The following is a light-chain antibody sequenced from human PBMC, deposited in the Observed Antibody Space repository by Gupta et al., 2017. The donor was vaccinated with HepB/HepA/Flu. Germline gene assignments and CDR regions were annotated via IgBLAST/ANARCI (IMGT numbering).Light chain of an antibody. CDR3: QSYDSSLSVEV. CDR1: SANIVAGYD. J-gene: IGLJ2*01. Sequence: HSLLTQPPSLSEAPAQRVTISCTGSSANIVAGYDVHWYQQLPGPAPNLLIYGNSNRPSGVPDRFSGSKSGTSASLAITGLQAEDEADYYCQSYDSSLSVEVFGGGTKLTVL. CDR2: GNS. V-gene: IGLV1-40*01.